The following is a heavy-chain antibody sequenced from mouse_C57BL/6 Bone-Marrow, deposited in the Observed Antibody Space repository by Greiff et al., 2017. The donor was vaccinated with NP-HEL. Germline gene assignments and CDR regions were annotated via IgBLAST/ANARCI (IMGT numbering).Heavy chain of an antibody. CDR2: IYPGSGST. V-gene: IGHV1-55*01. D-gene: IGHD1-1*01. Sequence: QVQLQQPGAELVKPGASVKMSCKASGYTFTSYWITWVKQRPGQGLEWIGDIYPGSGSTNYNEKFKSKATLTVDTSSSTAYMQLSSLTSEDSAVYYCARRVLGSSSWYFDVWGTGTTVTVSS. CDR1: GYTFTSYW. J-gene: IGHJ1*03. CDR3: ARRVLGSSSWYFDV.